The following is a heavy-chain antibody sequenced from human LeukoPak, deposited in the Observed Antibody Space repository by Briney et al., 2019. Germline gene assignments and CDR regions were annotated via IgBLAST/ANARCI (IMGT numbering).Heavy chain of an antibody. Sequence: ASVKVSCKASGYTFTSYDINWVRQAPGQGLEWIGWMHPNSGNTGYAQKFQGRVTMTRNTSISTAYMELSSLRSEDTAVYYCARAVDTAMVLFAFDIWGQGTMVTVSS. J-gene: IGHJ3*02. D-gene: IGHD5-18*01. CDR2: MHPNSGNT. CDR3: ARAVDTAMVLFAFDI. CDR1: GYTFTSYD. V-gene: IGHV1-8*01.